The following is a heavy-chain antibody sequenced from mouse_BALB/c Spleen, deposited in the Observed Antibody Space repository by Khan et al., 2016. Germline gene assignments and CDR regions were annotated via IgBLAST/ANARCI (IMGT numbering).Heavy chain of an antibody. CDR1: GYTFTNHG. J-gene: IGHJ1*01. V-gene: IGHV9-1*02. CDR3: ERGAMVTTGWYFDV. D-gene: IGHD2-2*01. CDR2: INTYTGEP. Sequence: QIQLVQSGPELKKPGETVKISCKASGYTFTNHGMNWVKQAPGKGLKWMGWINTYTGEPTYADDFQGRFAFSLETSASTAFLQLNNLKNEGMATSSLERGAMVTTGWYFDVWGAGTTVTVSA.